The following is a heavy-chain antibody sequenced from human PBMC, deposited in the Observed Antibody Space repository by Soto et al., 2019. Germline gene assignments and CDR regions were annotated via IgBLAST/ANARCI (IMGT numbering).Heavy chain of an antibody. Sequence: QVQLVQSGAEVKKPGSSVKVSCKASAGTFNRYGISWVRQAPGQGLEWMGGIIPIFGTANYAQKFQGGVTMTADDCTTRAYVELRCPTSECPAVIYCARATTPHSFYFFGMDVWGQGTTVTVSS. CDR2: IIPIFGTA. CDR1: AGTFNRYG. J-gene: IGHJ6*02. CDR3: ARATTPHSFYFFGMDV. V-gene: IGHV1-69*12.